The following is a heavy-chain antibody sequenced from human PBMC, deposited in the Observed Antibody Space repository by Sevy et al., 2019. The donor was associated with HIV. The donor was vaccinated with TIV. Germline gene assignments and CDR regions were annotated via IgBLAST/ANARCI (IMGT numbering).Heavy chain of an antibody. CDR2: VNPNGGGI. Sequence: ASVKVSCKASGYSFTGYYIHWVRQAPGQGLEWMGWVNPNGGGINYAQKFQGRVTMTRDTSISTAYMDLTRLRSDDTAVYYCSRSVFGSGTYLTDYWGQGTLVTVSS. J-gene: IGHJ4*02. CDR1: GYSFTGYY. CDR3: SRSVFGSGTYLTDY. V-gene: IGHV1-2*02. D-gene: IGHD3-10*01.